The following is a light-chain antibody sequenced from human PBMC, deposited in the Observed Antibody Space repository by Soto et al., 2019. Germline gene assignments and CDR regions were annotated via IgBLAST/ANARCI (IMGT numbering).Light chain of an antibody. CDR3: GTWDSSLSAVV. Sequence: QSALTQPPSASGSPGQSVTISCTGSSSDVGTYNYVSWYQQHPGKPPKLMIYEVSERPSGVPDRFSGSKSGNTASLTVSGLQAEDEADYYCGTWDSSLSAVVFGGGTKLTVL. V-gene: IGLV2-8*01. J-gene: IGLJ2*01. CDR2: EVS. CDR1: SSDVGTYNY.